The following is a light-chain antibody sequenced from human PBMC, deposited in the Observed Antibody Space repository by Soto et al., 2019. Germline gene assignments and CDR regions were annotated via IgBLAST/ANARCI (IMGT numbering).Light chain of an antibody. J-gene: IGLJ2*01. V-gene: IGLV2-8*01. CDR1: SSDVGGYNY. Sequence: QSALTQPPSASGSPGQSVTIYCTGTSSDVGGYNYVSWYQQHPGKAPKLMIYEVSKRPSGVPDRFSGSKSGNTASLTVSWLQAEDEADYYCSSYAGSNNLVFGGGTKLTVL. CDR3: SSYAGSNNLV. CDR2: EVS.